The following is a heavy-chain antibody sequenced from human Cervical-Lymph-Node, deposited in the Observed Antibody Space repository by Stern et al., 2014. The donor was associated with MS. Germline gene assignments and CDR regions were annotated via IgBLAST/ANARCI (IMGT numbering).Heavy chain of an antibody. CDR2: IVHSGST. CDR3: ARIFGGNFDN. Sequence: VQLVESGSGLVQPSQTLSLTCAVSGGSISSGDYSWSWIRQPPGKSLEWIGDIVHSGSTSYNPSLKSRLSISVDRSKNQFSLKLSSVTAADTAMYYCARIFGGNFDNWGQGTLVTVSS. V-gene: IGHV4-30-2*01. J-gene: IGHJ4*02. D-gene: IGHD4-23*01. CDR1: GGSISSGDYS.